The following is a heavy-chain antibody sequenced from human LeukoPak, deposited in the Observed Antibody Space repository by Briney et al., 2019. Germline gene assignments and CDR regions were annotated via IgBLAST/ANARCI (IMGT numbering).Heavy chain of an antibody. J-gene: IGHJ4*02. CDR1: GFTFNSYR. CDR2: ISSRSNSK. D-gene: IGHD2-21*02. V-gene: IGHV3-21*01. Sequence: GGSLRLSCTASGFTFNSYRMNWVRQAPGKGLEWVSSISSRSNSKYYADSVKGRVTISRDNAKNSVSLQMNSLRDADTALYYCVRAGGDYPFDYWGQGTLVTVSS. CDR3: VRAGGDYPFDY.